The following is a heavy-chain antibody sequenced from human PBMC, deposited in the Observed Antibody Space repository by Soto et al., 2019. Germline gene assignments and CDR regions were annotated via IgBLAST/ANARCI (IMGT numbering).Heavy chain of an antibody. CDR1: GFTFSSYS. Sequence: GGSLRLSCAASGFTFSSYSMYWVRQAPGKGLEWVSSISRSAGNTYYADSVKGRFTISRDNAKNSMYLQMNSLRAEDTAVYYCVREQVPGLDAFAIWGQGTMVTVSS. V-gene: IGHV3-21*01. CDR3: VREQVPGLDAFAI. CDR2: ISRSAGNT. J-gene: IGHJ3*02.